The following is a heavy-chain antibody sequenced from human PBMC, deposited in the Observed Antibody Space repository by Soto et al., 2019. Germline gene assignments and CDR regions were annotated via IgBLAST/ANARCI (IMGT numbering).Heavy chain of an antibody. D-gene: IGHD3-22*01. J-gene: IGHJ4*02. CDR2: INAGNGNT. Sequence: QVQLVQSGAEEKKPGASVKVSCKASGYTFTSYAMHWVRQAPGQRLEWMGWINAGNGNTKHSKKYQGRVTITRDTSASTTYMELSSLRSEDTAVYYCARSSGYYVIDDYWGQGTLVTVSS. CDR1: GYTFTSYA. CDR3: ARSSGYYVIDDY. V-gene: IGHV1-3*05.